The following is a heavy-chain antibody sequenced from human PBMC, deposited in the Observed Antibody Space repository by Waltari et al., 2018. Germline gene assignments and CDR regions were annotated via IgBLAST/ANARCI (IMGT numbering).Heavy chain of an antibody. D-gene: IGHD1-26*01. CDR1: GYTLIELS. CDR2: FDPEDGET. V-gene: IGHV1-24*01. J-gene: IGHJ5*02. CDR3: ATLKRDSGSYYVSFWFDP. Sequence: QVQLVQSGAEVKKPGASVKVSCKVSGYTLIELSMHWVRQAPGKGLEWMGGFDPEDGETIYAQKFQGRVTMTEDTSTDTAYMELSSLRSEDTAVYYCATLKRDSGSYYVSFWFDPWGQGTLVTVSS.